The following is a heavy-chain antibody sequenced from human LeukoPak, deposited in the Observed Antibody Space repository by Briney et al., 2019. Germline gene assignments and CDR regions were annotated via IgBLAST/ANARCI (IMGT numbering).Heavy chain of an antibody. J-gene: IGHJ4*02. CDR3: ATENYGSLAG. CDR2: ISSSSSYI. D-gene: IGHD2-15*01. V-gene: IGHV3-21*01. Sequence: GGSLRLSCAASGFTFSSYSMNWVRQAPGKGLEWVSSISSSSSYIYYADSVKGRFTISKDNAKNSLYLQMNSLRAEDTAVYYCATENYGSLAGWGQGTLVTVSS. CDR1: GFTFSSYS.